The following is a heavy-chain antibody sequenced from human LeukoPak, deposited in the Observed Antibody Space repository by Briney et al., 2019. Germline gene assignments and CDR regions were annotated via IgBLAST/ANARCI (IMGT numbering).Heavy chain of an antibody. CDR1: GFTFSSYA. Sequence: GRSLRLSCAASGFTFSSYAMSWVRQAPGKGLEWVSVISGSGGNTYYADSVKGRFTISRDNSKNTLYLQMNSLRAEDTAVYYCAKENTRTPIRPGEATVTKGYFDYWGQGTLVTVSS. CDR2: ISGSGGNT. V-gene: IGHV3-23*01. J-gene: IGHJ4*02. CDR3: AKENTRTPIRPGEATVTKGYFDY. D-gene: IGHD4-17*01.